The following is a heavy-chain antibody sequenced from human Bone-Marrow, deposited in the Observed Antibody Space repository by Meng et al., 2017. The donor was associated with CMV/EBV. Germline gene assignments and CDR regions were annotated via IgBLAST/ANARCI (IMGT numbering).Heavy chain of an antibody. V-gene: IGHV3-49*04. CDR1: GFTFGDYA. CDR2: IRSKTYGGTT. J-gene: IGHJ4*02. Sequence: GGSLKISCTASGFTFGDYAMSWVRQAPGKGLEWVGFIRSKTYGGTTEYAASVKGRFTISRDDSKSIAYLQMNSLKTEDTAVYYCTRAVRTVTTWGQGTLVTVSS. D-gene: IGHD4-11*01. CDR3: TRAVRTVTT.